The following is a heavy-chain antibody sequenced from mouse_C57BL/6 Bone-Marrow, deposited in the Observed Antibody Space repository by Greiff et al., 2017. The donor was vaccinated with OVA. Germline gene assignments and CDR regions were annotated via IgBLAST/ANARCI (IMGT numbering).Heavy chain of an antibody. Sequence: EVQLVESGGGLVKPGGSLKLSCAASGFTFSSYAMSWVRQTPEKRLEWVATISDGGSYTYYPDNVKGRFTISRDNAKNNLYLQMSHLKSEDTAMYYCSNYGSQSWYFDVWGTGTTVTVSS. CDR3: SNYGSQSWYFDV. V-gene: IGHV5-4*01. J-gene: IGHJ1*03. CDR1: GFTFSSYA. CDR2: ISDGGSYT. D-gene: IGHD1-1*01.